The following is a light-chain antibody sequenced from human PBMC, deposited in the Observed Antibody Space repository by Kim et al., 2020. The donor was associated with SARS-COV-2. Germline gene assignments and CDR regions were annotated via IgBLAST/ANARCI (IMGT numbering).Light chain of an antibody. CDR1: GANIGANS. J-gene: IGLJ3*02. CDR3: AAWDDSLSGWV. CDR2: SNN. Sequence: VPTSCSGSGANIGANSGYWYQQVPGPAPKLLIYSNNQRPSGVPDRFSGSGSGTSASLDISGPRSEDEADYYCAAWDDSLSGWVFGVGTQLTVL. V-gene: IGLV1-47*02.